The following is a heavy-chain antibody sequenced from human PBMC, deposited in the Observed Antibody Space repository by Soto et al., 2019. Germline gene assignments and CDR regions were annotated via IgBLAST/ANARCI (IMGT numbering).Heavy chain of an antibody. CDR2: ISWNSGRI. CDR1: GFIFDDYA. Sequence: EVQLLESGGGLVQPGRSLRLSCEASGFIFDDYAMHWVRQGPGKGLEWVSGISWNSGRIDYADSVKGRFTISRDNAKNSLYLQMNSLRAEDTALYYCAKDRSTGDWGPYGMAVWGQGTTVTVSS. CDR3: AKDRSTGDWGPYGMAV. D-gene: IGHD7-27*01. V-gene: IGHV3-9*01. J-gene: IGHJ6*02.